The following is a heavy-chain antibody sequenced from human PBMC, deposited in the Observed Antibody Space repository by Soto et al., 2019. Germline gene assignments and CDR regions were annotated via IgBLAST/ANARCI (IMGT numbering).Heavy chain of an antibody. CDR3: AADSGGYYYDSSGFNY. V-gene: IGHV1-58*01. J-gene: IGHJ4*02. CDR2: IVVGSGNT. CDR1: GFTFTSSA. D-gene: IGHD3-22*01. Sequence: SVKVSCKASGFTFTSSAVQWVRQARGQRLEWIGWIVVGSGNTNYAQKFQERVTITRDMSTSTAYMELSSLRSEDTAAYYCAADSGGYYYDSSGFNYWGQGTLVTVSS.